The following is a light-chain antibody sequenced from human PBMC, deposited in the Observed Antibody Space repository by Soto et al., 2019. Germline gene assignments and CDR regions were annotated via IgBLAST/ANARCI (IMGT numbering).Light chain of an antibody. CDR2: LVS. Sequence: QSVLTQPASVSGSPGQSITISCTGTTSDIGDYNYVSWYQHLPDKVPKLIISLVSNRPSGVSNRFSGSKSGNTASLTISGLQAEDEADYYCCSYAGSYTYVFGTGTKVTVL. J-gene: IGLJ1*01. CDR3: CSYAGSYTYV. CDR1: TSDIGDYNY. V-gene: IGLV2-14*01.